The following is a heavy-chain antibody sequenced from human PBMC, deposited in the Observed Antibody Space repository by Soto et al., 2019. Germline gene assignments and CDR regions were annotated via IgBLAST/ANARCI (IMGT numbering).Heavy chain of an antibody. CDR1: GFTFSSYA. J-gene: IGHJ4*02. CDR3: AKDLVVVTAALYYYGSGSPIDY. CDR2: ISGSGGST. D-gene: IGHD3-10*01. V-gene: IGHV3-23*01. Sequence: GGGLRLSCAASGFTFSSYAMSWVRQAPGKGLEWVSAISGSGGSTYYADSVKGRFTISRDNSKNTLYLQMNSLRAEDTAVYYCAKDLVVVTAALYYYGSGSPIDYWGQGTLVTVSS.